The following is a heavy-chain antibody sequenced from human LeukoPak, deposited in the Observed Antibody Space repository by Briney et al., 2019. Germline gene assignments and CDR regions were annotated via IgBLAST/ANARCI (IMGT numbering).Heavy chain of an antibody. CDR2: IYHSGST. D-gene: IGHD3-22*01. J-gene: IGHJ4*02. CDR1: GGSISSSSYY. Sequence: SSETLSLTCTVSGGSISSSSYYWGWIRQPPGKGLEWIGSIYHSGSTYYNPSLKSRVTISVDTSKNQFSLKLSSVTAADTAVYYCASYYDGFDYWGQGTLVTVSS. V-gene: IGHV4-39*07. CDR3: ASYYDGFDY.